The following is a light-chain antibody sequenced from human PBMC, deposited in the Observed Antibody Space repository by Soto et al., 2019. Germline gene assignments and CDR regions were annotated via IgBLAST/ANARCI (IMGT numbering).Light chain of an antibody. CDR1: SADIGLYNY. J-gene: IGLJ1*01. V-gene: IGLV2-14*01. Sequence: QSALAQPASVSGSPGQSITVSCTGTSADIGLYNYVSWYQQYPGKAPRLLIYEVANRPSGVATRFSGSKSGNTASLTISGLQAEDEADYYCCLYAVTFYVFGTGTKVTVL. CDR2: EVA. CDR3: CLYAVTFYV.